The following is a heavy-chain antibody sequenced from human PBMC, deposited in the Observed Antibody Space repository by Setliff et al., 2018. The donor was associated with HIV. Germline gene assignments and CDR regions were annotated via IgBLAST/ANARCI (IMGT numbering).Heavy chain of an antibody. Sequence: ASVKVSCKASGYTFTKYGISWVRQAPGQGLEWMGWIGADNGNTNYAQKFQGRVTTTTDTSTSTVYMELGSLISDDTAVYYCAREGLWFGDRGYFMDVWGKGTAVTVSS. J-gene: IGHJ6*03. CDR3: AREGLWFGDRGYFMDV. CDR1: GYTFTKYG. D-gene: IGHD3-10*01. CDR2: IGADNGNT. V-gene: IGHV1-18*04.